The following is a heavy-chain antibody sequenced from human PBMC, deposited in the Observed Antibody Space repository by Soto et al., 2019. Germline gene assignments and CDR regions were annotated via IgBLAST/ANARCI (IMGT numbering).Heavy chain of an antibody. V-gene: IGHV4-30-2*01. CDR1: GGSISSGGYS. D-gene: IGHD3-10*01. J-gene: IGHJ3*02. CDR3: ARAHGSGWGAFDI. CDR2: IYHSGST. Sequence: QLQLQESGSGLVKPSQTLSLTCAVSGGSISSGGYSWSWIRQPPGKGLEWIGYIYHSGSTYYNPSLKSRVTXSXDXTKNQFSLKLSSVTAADTAVYYCARAHGSGWGAFDIWGQGTMVTVSS.